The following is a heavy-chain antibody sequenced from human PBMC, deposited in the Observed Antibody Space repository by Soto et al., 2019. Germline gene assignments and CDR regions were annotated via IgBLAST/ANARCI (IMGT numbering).Heavy chain of an antibody. V-gene: IGHV4-59*08. CDR2: IYYSGST. D-gene: IGHD4-17*01. CDR1: GGSLSSYY. Sequence: PSETLSLTCTVSGGSLSSYYWSWIRQPPGKGLEWIGYIYYSGSTNYNPSLKSRVTISVDTSKNQFSLKLSSVTAADTAVYYCASHGPNYGDYNWYDPWGQGTLVTVSS. CDR3: ASHGPNYGDYNWYDP. J-gene: IGHJ5*02.